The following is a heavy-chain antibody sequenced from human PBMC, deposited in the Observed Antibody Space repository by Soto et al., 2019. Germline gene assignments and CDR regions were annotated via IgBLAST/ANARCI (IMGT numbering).Heavy chain of an antibody. J-gene: IGHJ4*02. CDR2: INHSGSS. CDR3: ARGLTPSVVVTANRPFDY. Sequence: PSETLSLTCAVNGGSFNNYFWTWIRQSPGTGLEWIGEINHSGSSNYSPSLKSRVTMSVDTSKNQFSLKLTSVTAADTAVYYCARGLTPSVVVTANRPFDYWGQGTQVTVSS. CDR1: GGSFNNYF. V-gene: IGHV4-34*01. D-gene: IGHD2-21*02.